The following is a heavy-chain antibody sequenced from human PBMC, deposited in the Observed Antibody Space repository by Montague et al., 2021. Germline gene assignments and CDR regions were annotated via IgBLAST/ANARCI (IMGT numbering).Heavy chain of an antibody. V-gene: IGHV4-39*01. Sequence: SETLSLTCIVFGGSISSSNYHWGWIRQPPGKGLEWIGSITYTGNTYYNPSLKGRVTMSVDTSRNQFSLKLTSVTAADTAVCYCARLDIVLIYWGFDYWGQGTLVTVSS. CDR3: ARLDIVLIYWGFDY. D-gene: IGHD2-8*01. CDR1: GGSISSSNYH. J-gene: IGHJ4*02. CDR2: ITYTGNT.